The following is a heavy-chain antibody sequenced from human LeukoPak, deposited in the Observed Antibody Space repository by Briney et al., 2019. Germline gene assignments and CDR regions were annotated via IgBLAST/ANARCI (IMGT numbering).Heavy chain of an antibody. Sequence: SETLSLTCAVYGGSFSGYYWSWIRQPPGKGLEWIGEINHSGSTNYNPSLKSRVTISVGTSKNQFSLKLSSVTAADTAVYYCASAVRGVIGASDYWGQGTLVTVSS. CDR1: GGSFSGYY. D-gene: IGHD3-10*01. CDR3: ASAVRGVIGASDY. J-gene: IGHJ4*02. V-gene: IGHV4-34*01. CDR2: INHSGST.